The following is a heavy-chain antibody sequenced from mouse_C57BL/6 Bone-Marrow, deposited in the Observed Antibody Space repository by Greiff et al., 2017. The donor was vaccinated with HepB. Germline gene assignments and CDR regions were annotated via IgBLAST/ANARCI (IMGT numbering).Heavy chain of an antibody. D-gene: IGHD2-2*01. J-gene: IGHJ2*01. CDR2: ISDGGSYT. CDR1: GFTFSSYA. V-gene: IGHV5-4*03. CDR3: ANLLWLRRGDY. Sequence: DVMLVESGGGLVKPGGSLKLSCAASGFTFSSYAMSWVRQTPEKRLEWVATISDGGSYTYYPDNVKGRFTISRDNAKNNLYLQMSHLKSEDTAMYYCANLLWLRRGDYWGQGTTLTVSS.